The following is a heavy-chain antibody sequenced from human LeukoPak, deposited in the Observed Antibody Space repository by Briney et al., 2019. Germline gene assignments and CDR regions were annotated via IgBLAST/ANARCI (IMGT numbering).Heavy chain of an antibody. D-gene: IGHD2-15*01. Sequence: TLSLTCTVSGCSISSANYYWSWIRQPAGKRLEWIGRIYTSGSIDYNPSLKSRVIISVDTSKNQFSLNLSSVTAADTAVYYCARYCSGGRCSSTWGQGTLVTVSS. CDR3: ARYCSGGRCSST. V-gene: IGHV4-61*02. J-gene: IGHJ5*02. CDR1: GCSISSANYY. CDR2: IYTSGSI.